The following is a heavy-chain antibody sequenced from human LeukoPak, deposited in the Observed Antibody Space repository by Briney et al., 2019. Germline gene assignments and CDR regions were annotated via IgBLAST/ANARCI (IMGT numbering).Heavy chain of an antibody. Sequence: GGSLRLSCAASGFTSNNFGMHWVRQAPGKGLEWVSVIYSGGSTYYADSVKGRFTISRDNSKNTLYLQMNSLRAEDTAVYYCARDEGYCSSTSCYFGAFDIWGQGTMVTVSS. CDR2: IYSGGST. CDR1: GFTSNNFG. CDR3: ARDEGYCSSTSCYFGAFDI. V-gene: IGHV3-53*01. J-gene: IGHJ3*02. D-gene: IGHD2-2*01.